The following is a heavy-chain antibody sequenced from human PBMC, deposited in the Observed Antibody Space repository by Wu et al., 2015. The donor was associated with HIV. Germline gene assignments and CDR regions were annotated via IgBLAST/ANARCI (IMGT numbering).Heavy chain of an antibody. CDR3: ARSTVHGSGTYYFDY. CDR2: INPSGGST. V-gene: IGHV1-46*01. CDR1: AYTFTNYW. J-gene: IGHJ4*02. D-gene: IGHD3-10*01. Sequence: QVQLVQSGTEVKKPGASVKVSCKASAYTFTNYWLHWVRQAPGQGLEWMGIINPSGGSTSYAQKFQGRVTMTRDTSTNTVYMDLSSLRSEDTAVYFCARSTVHGSGTYYFDYWARERWSPSPQ.